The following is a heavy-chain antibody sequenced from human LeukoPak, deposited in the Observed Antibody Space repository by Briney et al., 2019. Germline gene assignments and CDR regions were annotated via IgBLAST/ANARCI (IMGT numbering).Heavy chain of an antibody. CDR1: GGSICSYY. V-gene: IGHV4-59*01. D-gene: IGHD3-3*01. CDR2: IYYSGST. Sequence: PSETLSLTCTVSGGSICSYYWSWIRQPPGKGLEWIGYIYYSGSTNYNPSLKSRVTISVDTSKNQFSLKLSSVTAADTAVYYCARGTIFGVAETPYYFDYWGQGTLVTVSS. CDR3: ARGTIFGVAETPYYFDY. J-gene: IGHJ4*02.